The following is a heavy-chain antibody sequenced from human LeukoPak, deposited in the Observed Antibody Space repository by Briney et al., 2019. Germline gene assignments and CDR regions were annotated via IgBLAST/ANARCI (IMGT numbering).Heavy chain of an antibody. CDR3: ARSGSCGFDY. Sequence: GASVKVSCKASGYTFTSYDINWVRQATGQGLEWMGGFDPEDGETIYAQKFQGRVTMTEDTSTDTAYMELSSLRSEDTAVYYCARSGSCGFDYWGQGTLVTVSS. J-gene: IGHJ4*02. CDR1: GYTFTSYD. CDR2: FDPEDGET. V-gene: IGHV1-24*01. D-gene: IGHD1-26*01.